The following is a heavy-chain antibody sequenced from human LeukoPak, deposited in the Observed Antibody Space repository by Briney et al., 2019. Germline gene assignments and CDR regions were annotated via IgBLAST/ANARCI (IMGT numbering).Heavy chain of an antibody. J-gene: IGHJ5*02. CDR1: GYTFTSYG. D-gene: IGHD3-10*01. V-gene: IGHV1-69*04. CDR2: IIPILGIA. CDR3: ARDEKFDPGFDP. Sequence: ASVKVSCKASGYTFTSYGISWVRQAPGQGLEWMGRIIPILGIANYAQKFQGRVTITADKSTSTACMELSSLRSEDTAVYYCARDEKFDPGFDPWGQGTLVTVSS.